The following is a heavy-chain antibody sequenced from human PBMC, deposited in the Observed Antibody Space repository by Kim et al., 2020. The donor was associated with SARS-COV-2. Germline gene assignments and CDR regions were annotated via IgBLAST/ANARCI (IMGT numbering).Heavy chain of an antibody. V-gene: IGHV3-11*01. D-gene: IGHD2-2*02. J-gene: IGHJ4*02. CDR3: ARLYGDY. CDR2: NRGSPI. Sequence: NRGSPIDYADSVKGRFTISRDNAKNSLSLQMNSLKAEDTAVYYCARLYGDYWGQGTLVTVSS.